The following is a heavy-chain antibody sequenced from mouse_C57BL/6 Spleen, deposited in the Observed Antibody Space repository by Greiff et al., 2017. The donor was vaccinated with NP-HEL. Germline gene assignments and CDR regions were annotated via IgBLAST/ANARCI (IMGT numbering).Heavy chain of an antibody. J-gene: IGHJ2*01. CDR2: IYPGDGDT. V-gene: IGHV1-82*01. D-gene: IGHD1-1*01. CDR3: ARWDFITTVVARDY. Sequence: QVQLKQSGPELVKPGASVKISCKASGYAFSSSWMNWVKQRPGKGLEWIGRIYPGDGDTNYNGKFKGKATLTADKSSSTAYMQLSSLTSEDSAVYFCARWDFITTVVARDYWGQGTTLTVSS. CDR1: GYAFSSSW.